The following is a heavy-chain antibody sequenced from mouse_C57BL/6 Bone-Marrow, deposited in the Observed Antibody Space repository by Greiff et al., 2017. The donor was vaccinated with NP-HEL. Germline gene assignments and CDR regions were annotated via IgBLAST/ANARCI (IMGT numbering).Heavy chain of an antibody. CDR3: ARSIYYDYADDPCYAMDD. D-gene: IGHD2-4*01. J-gene: IGHJ4*01. Sequence: EVKLMESGGGLVQPGGSLSLSCAASGFTFTDYYMSWVRQPPGKALEWLGFIRNKANGYTTEYSASVKGRFTISRDNSQSILYLQMNALRAEDSATYYCARSIYYDYADDPCYAMDDWGQGTSVTVSS. V-gene: IGHV7-3*01. CDR1: GFTFTDYY. CDR2: IRNKANGYTT.